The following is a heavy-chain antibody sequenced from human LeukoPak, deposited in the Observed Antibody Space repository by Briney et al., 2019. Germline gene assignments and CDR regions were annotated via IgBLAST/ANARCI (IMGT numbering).Heavy chain of an antibody. CDR2: ISGSGGST. Sequence: GGSLRLSCAASGFTFSSYAMSWVRQAPGKGLEWVSAISGSGGSTYYADSVKGRFTISRDNSKNTLYPQMNSLRAEDTAVYYCAKESWRIVVVPAAFDYWGQGTLVTVSS. V-gene: IGHV3-23*01. D-gene: IGHD2-2*01. CDR1: GFTFSSYA. J-gene: IGHJ4*02. CDR3: AKESWRIVVVPAAFDY.